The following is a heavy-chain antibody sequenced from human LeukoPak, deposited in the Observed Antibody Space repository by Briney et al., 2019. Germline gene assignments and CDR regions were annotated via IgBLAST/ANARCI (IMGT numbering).Heavy chain of an antibody. V-gene: IGHV3-48*01. J-gene: IGHJ6*03. Sequence: GGSLRLSCAASGFTFSSYSMNWVRQAPGKGLEWVSYISSSSSTIYYADSVKGRFTISRDNAKNSLYLQMNSLTVEDTAVCYCVRGAPHLASPYYYMDVWGKGATVPVSS. CDR2: ISSSSSTI. D-gene: IGHD3-16*01. CDR1: GFTFSSYS. CDR3: VRGAPHLASPYYYMDV.